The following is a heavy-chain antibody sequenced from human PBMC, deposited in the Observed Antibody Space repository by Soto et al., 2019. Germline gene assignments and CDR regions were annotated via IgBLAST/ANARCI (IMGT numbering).Heavy chain of an antibody. D-gene: IGHD3-22*01. CDR1: GGSFSGFY. Sequence: SETLSLTCAVYGGSFSGFYWSWIRQPPGKGLEWIGEVSHSGSTNYNPSLKSRVTISADTSKNQFFLKLTSVTAADTAVYYCAGARFYSDSSGYYSTFDYWGHGTVVTVSS. CDR3: AGARFYSDSSGYYSTFDY. V-gene: IGHV4-34*01. CDR2: VSHSGST. J-gene: IGHJ4*01.